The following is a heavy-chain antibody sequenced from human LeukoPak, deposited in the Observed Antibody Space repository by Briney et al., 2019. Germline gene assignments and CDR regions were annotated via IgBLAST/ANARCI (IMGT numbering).Heavy chain of an antibody. CDR1: GFTFSSYG. D-gene: IGHD4-17*01. J-gene: IGHJ4*02. CDR2: IRYDGSNK. V-gene: IGHV3-30*02. CDR3: AKDFRTYGDYTKPRDY. Sequence: GGSLGLSCAASGFTFSSYGMHWVRQAPGKGLEWVAFIRYDGSNKYYADSVKGRFTISRDNSKNTLYLQMNSLRAEDTAVYYCAKDFRTYGDYTKPRDYWGQGTLVTVSS.